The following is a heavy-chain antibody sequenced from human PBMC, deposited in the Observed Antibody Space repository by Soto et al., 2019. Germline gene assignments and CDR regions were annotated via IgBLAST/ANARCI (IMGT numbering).Heavy chain of an antibody. CDR2: IDTDGSTT. CDR1: GFSFSDYW. Sequence: EVQLVESGGGLVQPGGSLRLSCAASGFSFSDYWMHWVRKAPGKGLVWVSCIDTDGSTTTYADSVKGRFTISRDNVKNTLYLQMDSLRAEETALYYCSRGGGFSGNYLGGQGTLVTVSS. V-gene: IGHV3-74*01. D-gene: IGHD1-26*01. CDR3: SRGGGFSGNYL. J-gene: IGHJ4*02.